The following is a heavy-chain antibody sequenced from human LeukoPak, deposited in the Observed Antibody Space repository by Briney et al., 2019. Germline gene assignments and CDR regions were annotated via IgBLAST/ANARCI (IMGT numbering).Heavy chain of an antibody. J-gene: IGHJ4*02. CDR2: ITSSGSYV. V-gene: IGHV3-21*01. CDR1: GFTFTSYT. Sequence: GGSLRLSCAASGFTFTSYTMNWVRQAPGKGLEWVSSITSSGSYVYYADSVKGRFTISRDNAKNSLYLQMTSLRVEDTAVYYCAKTYGHFDDWGQGTLVTVSS. CDR3: AKTYGHFDD. D-gene: IGHD4-17*01.